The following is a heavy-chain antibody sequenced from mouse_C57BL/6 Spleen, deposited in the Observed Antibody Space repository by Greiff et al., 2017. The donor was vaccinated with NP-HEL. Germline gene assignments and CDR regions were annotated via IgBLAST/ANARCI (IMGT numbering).Heavy chain of an antibody. V-gene: IGHV3-6*01. D-gene: IGHD2-3*01. J-gene: IGHJ2*01. Sequence: EVQLVESGPGLVKPSQSLSLTCSVTGYSITSGYYWNWIRQFPGNKLEWMGYISYDGSNNYNPSLKNRISITRDTSKNQFFLKLNSVTTEDTATYYCARVGDGYPVYFDYWGQGTTLTVSS. CDR3: ARVGDGYPVYFDY. CDR1: GYSITSGYY. CDR2: ISYDGSN.